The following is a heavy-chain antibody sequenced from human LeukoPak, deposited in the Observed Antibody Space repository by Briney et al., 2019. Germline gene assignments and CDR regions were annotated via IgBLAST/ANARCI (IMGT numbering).Heavy chain of an antibody. CDR3: ARADGDYRYYYYGMDV. Sequence: PGGSLRLSSAASGFTFSSYWMHWVRQAPGKGLVWVSRINSDGSSTSYADSVKGRFTISRDNAKNTLYLQMNSLRAEDTAVYYCARADGDYRYYYYGMDVWGQGTTVTVSS. CDR2: INSDGSST. J-gene: IGHJ6*02. CDR1: GFTFSSYW. D-gene: IGHD4-17*01. V-gene: IGHV3-74*01.